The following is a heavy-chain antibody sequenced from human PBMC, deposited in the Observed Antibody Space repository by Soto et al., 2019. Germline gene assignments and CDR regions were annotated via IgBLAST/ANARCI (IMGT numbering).Heavy chain of an antibody. CDR3: ARDHSRGYNWDGDWFDP. CDR1: GGTFSSYA. Sequence: ASVKVSCKASGGTFSSYAISWVRQAPGQGLEWMGGIIPIFSTANYAQKFQGRVTITADESTSTAYMELSSLRSEDTAVYYCARDHSRGYNWDGDWFDPWGQGTLVTVSS. D-gene: IGHD1-1*01. V-gene: IGHV1-69*13. J-gene: IGHJ5*02. CDR2: IIPIFSTA.